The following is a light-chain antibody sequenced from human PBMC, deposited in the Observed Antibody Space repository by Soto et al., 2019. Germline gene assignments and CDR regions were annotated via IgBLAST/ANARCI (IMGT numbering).Light chain of an antibody. Sequence: IVMTQSPDSLAVSLGERATINCKSSQSVLYSTDNKNQLAWYQQKPGQPPRLLIYWASTRESGVPDRFSGSGSGTEFTLTISSLQAEDVAVYYCQQYYSVPVTFGGGTKVEIK. V-gene: IGKV4-1*01. CDR2: WAS. CDR3: QQYYSVPVT. J-gene: IGKJ4*01. CDR1: QSVLYSTDNKNQ.